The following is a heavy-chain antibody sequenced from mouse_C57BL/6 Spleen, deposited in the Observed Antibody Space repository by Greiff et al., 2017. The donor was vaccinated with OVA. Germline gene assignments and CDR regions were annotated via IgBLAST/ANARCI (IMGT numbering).Heavy chain of an antibody. CDR3: ARRGSTVVGIDY. D-gene: IGHD1-1*01. CDR1: GYTFTSYW. CDR2: IYPGSGST. V-gene: IGHV1-55*01. J-gene: IGHJ2*01. Sequence: QVQLQQPGAELVKPGASVKMSCKASGYTFTSYWITWVKQRPGQGLEWIGDIYPGSGSTNYNEKFKSKATLTVDTSSSTAYMQLSSLTSEDSAVYYCARRGSTVVGIDYWGKGTALTVSS.